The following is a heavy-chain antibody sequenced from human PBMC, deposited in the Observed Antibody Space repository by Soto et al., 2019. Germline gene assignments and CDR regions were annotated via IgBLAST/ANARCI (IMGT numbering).Heavy chain of an antibody. J-gene: IGHJ4*02. CDR3: ARSIVVVTALDY. D-gene: IGHD2-21*02. V-gene: IGHV3-66*01. CDR1: GFTVSSNY. CDR2: IYSGGST. Sequence: GGSLRLSCAASGFTVSSNYMSWLRQAPGKGLEWVSVIYSGGSTYYADSVKGRVTITRDTSASTAYMELSSLRSEDTAVYYCARSIVVVTALDYWGQGTQVTVSS.